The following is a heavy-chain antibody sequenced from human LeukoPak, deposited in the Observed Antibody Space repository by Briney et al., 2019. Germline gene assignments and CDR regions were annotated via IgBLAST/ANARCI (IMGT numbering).Heavy chain of an antibody. J-gene: IGHJ4*02. D-gene: IGHD6-13*01. CDR3: ARFPYLRTAASYLDS. CDR2: ISYDGGKN. Sequence: GGSLRLSCAASGFTFSTSALHWVRQAPGKGLEWVALISYDGGKNYYADSVKGRFTISRDNSNNTLYLQMNSLRSEDTALYYCARFPYLRTAASYLDSWGQGTPVTVAS. CDR1: GFTFSTSA. V-gene: IGHV3-30*01.